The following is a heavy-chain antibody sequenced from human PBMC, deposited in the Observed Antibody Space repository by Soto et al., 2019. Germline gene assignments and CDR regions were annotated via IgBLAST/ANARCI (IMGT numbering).Heavy chain of an antibody. Sequence: EVQLVESVGGLVKPGGSLRLSCAASGFSFSNAWMNWVRQAPGKGLEWGGRIQSKIDGGTADYTATVKGRFSISRDDSRSTLYLEMNSLKTEDTAVYYCTTDIISGWAEYWGQGNLVTVSS. D-gene: IGHD1-26*01. CDR3: TTDIISGWAEY. V-gene: IGHV3-15*07. CDR1: GFSFSNAW. J-gene: IGHJ4*02. CDR2: IQSKIDGGTA.